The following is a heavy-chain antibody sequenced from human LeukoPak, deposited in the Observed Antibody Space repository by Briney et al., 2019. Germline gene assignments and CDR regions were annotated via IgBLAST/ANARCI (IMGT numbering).Heavy chain of an antibody. V-gene: IGHV1-69*06. D-gene: IGHD6-13*01. CDR3: VEGGIAPLNWFDP. Sequence: SVKVSCKASGGTFSSYAISWVRQAPGQGLEWMGGIIPMFNTTKYAQKFQDRVTITADKSTSTAYMELSSLRSEDTAVYYCVEGGIAPLNWFDPWGQGTLVTVSS. J-gene: IGHJ5*02. CDR2: IIPMFNTT. CDR1: GGTFSSYA.